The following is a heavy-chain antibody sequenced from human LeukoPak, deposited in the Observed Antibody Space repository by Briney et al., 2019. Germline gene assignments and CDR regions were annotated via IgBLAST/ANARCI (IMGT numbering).Heavy chain of an antibody. CDR2: IIYSGGAT. V-gene: IGHV3-23*01. Sequence: GGSLRLSCAASGFTFSRSAMTWVRQGPGTGLEFVASIIYSGGATYYADSVKGRFTISRDNSKNTLYLQMNSLRAEDTALYYCAKDGLYYDGSEHVYYFDSWGQGTPVTVSS. CDR1: GFTFSRSA. D-gene: IGHD3-22*01. J-gene: IGHJ4*02. CDR3: AKDGLYYDGSEHVYYFDS.